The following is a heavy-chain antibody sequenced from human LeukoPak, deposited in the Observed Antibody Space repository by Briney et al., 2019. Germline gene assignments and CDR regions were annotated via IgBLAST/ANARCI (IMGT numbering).Heavy chain of an antibody. CDR1: EFTFSRYW. V-gene: IGHV3-7*04. Sequence: GGSLRLSCAASEFTFSRYWMTWVRQAPGKGLEWVANIKEDGSAKYYVDSVKGRFTISRDNAKSSLYLQMNSLRAEDTAVYYCARDEGSSCYDHWGQGTLVTVSS. D-gene: IGHD2-2*01. CDR2: IKEDGSAK. CDR3: ARDEGSSCYDH. J-gene: IGHJ4*02.